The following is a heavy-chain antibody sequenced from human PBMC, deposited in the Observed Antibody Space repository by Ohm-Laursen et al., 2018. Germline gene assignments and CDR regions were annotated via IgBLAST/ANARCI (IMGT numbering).Heavy chain of an antibody. D-gene: IGHD2-2*01. CDR3: ARLVVVPAATRSFLWFDP. J-gene: IGHJ5*02. CDR2: IYYSGST. V-gene: IGHV4-39*01. Sequence: SETLSLTCIVSGGSISSSSYYWGWIRQPPGKGLEWIGSIYYSGSTYYNPSLKSRVTISVDTSKNQFSLKLSSVTAADTAVYYCARLVVVPAATRSFLWFDPWGQGTLVTVSS. CDR1: GGSISSSSYY.